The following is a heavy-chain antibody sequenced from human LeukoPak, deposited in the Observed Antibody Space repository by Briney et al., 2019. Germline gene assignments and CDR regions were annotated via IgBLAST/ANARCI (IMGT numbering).Heavy chain of an antibody. CDR1: GYTFTSYD. D-gene: IGHD3-22*01. CDR2: MSPNSGNT. V-gene: IGHV1-8*01. CDR3: ASAIRRYYDSSGYYSRFDY. Sequence: AASVKVSCKASGYTFTSYDINWVRQATGQGLEWMGWMSPNSGNTGYAQRFQGRVTMTRNTSISTAYMELSSLRSEDTAVYYCASAIRRYYDSSGYYSRFDYWGQGTLVTVSS. J-gene: IGHJ4*02.